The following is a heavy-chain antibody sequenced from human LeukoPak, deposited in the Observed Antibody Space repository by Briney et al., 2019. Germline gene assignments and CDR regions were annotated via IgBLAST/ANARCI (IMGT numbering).Heavy chain of an antibody. V-gene: IGHV3-7*04. J-gene: IGHJ4*02. CDR1: GFTFSSYW. D-gene: IGHD3-22*01. Sequence: GGSLRLSCAASGFTFSSYWMSWVRQAPGKGLEWVANIKQDGSDKYCVASVKGRFTISRDNAKNSLYLQMNSLRAEDTAVYYCARDPYDSSWGLCYFDYWGQGNLVTVSS. CDR2: IKQDGSDK. CDR3: ARDPYDSSWGLCYFDY.